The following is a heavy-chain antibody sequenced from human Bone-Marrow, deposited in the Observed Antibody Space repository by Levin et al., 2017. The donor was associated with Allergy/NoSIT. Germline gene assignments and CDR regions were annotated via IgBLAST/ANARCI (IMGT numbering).Heavy chain of an antibody. J-gene: IGHJ6*03. CDR1: GGSFSGHY. CDR2: INHSGST. CDR3: ARGSDIVVLSAAARYFYMDV. D-gene: IGHD2-21*01. Sequence: ESLKISCAVYGGSFSGHYWTWIRQTPGAGLEWIGEINHSGSTNFNPSLKSRVSISVDTSKKQFSLKMTSLTSADTATYYCARGSDIVVLSAAARYFYMDVWGAGTTVAVSS. V-gene: IGHV4-34*01.